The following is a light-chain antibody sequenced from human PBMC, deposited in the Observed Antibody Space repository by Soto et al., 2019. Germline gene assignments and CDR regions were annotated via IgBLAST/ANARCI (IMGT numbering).Light chain of an antibody. CDR3: QQYGTAPLT. CDR1: QSISSNY. J-gene: IGKJ4*01. V-gene: IGKV3-20*01. CDR2: GAS. Sequence: EIVLTQSPGTLSLSPGERATLSCRASQSISSNYLAWYQQKPGQAPRLLISGASSRATGIPDRFSGSGSGTDFTLTITRLEPEDFAVYYCQQYGTAPLTFGGGTKVQIE.